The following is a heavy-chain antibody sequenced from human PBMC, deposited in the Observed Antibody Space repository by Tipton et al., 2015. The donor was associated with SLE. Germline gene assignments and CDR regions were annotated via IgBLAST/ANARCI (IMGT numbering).Heavy chain of an antibody. CDR2: IIPSAGST. V-gene: IGHV1-46*01. Sequence: QLVQSGAEVKQPGASVKVSYKASGYTFTSYYIHWVRQAPGQGLEWMGIIIPSAGSTNYAQKFQGRVTMTRDTSTSTVYMELSSLRSEDTAVYYCARGRWADFDYWGQGTLVTVSS. CDR3: ARGRWADFDY. J-gene: IGHJ4*02. CDR1: GYTFTSYY. D-gene: IGHD5-24*01.